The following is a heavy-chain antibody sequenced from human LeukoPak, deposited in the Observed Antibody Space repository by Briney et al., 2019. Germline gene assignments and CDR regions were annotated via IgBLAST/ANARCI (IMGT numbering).Heavy chain of an antibody. V-gene: IGHV4-4*07. D-gene: IGHD1-26*01. CDR1: GGSISSYY. Sequence: PSETLSLTCTVSGGSISSYYWSWIRQPAGKGLEWIGRIYTSGSTNYNPSLKSRVTMSVDTSKNQFSLKLSSVTAADTAVYYCARDRSRPSSFNWFDPWGQGTLVTVSS. CDR2: IYTSGST. J-gene: IGHJ5*02. CDR3: ARDRSRPSSFNWFDP.